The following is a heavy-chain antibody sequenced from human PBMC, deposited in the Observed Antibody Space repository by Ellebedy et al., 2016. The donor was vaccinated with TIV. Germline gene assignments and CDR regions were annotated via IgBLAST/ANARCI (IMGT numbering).Heavy chain of an antibody. CDR2: ISDSGGST. D-gene: IGHD3-9*01. V-gene: IGHV3-23*01. CDR3: ASSFEPIDY. CDR1: GFTFSSYA. Sequence: GGSLRLXXAASGFTFSSYAMSWVRQAPGKGLEWVSAISDSGGSTYYADSVKGRFTISRDNAKNSLYLQMNSLRAEDTAVFYCASSFEPIDYWGQGTLVTVSS. J-gene: IGHJ4*02.